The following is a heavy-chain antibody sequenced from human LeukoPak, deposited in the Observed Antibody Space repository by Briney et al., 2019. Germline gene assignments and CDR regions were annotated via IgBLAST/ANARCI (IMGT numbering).Heavy chain of an antibody. J-gene: IGHJ6*03. CDR3: ARRNSYYYYLDV. CDR2: ISSSGSTI. Sequence: GGSLRLSCAASGFTFSSYEMNWVRQAPGKGLEWVSYISSSGSTIYYADSVKGRFTISRDNAKNSLYLQMNSLRAEDTAVYYCARRNSYYYYLDVWGKRTTVTISS. CDR1: GFTFSSYE. V-gene: IGHV3-48*03.